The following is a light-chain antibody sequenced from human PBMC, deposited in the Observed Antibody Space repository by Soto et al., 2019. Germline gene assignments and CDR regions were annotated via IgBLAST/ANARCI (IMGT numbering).Light chain of an antibody. CDR2: VNSDGSH. CDR1: SGHSRYA. V-gene: IGLV4-69*01. J-gene: IGLJ3*02. Sequence: QPVLTQSPSASASLGASVKLTCTLSSGHSRYAIAWHQQQPEKGPRYLMKVNSDGSHNKGDGIPDRFSGSSSGAERYLTISSLQSEDEADYYCQTWGTGIQVFGGGTKLTVL. CDR3: QTWGTGIQV.